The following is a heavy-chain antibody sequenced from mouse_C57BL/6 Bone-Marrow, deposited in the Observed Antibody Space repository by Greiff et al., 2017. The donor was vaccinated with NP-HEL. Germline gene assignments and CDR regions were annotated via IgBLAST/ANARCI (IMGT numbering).Heavy chain of an antibody. CDR2: IDPSDSET. CDR3: ARLGIYYYGSSYVGWYFDV. Sequence: VQLQQPGAELVRPGSSVKLSCKASGYTFTSYWMHWVKQRPIQGLEWIGNIDPSDSETHYNQKFKDKATLTVDKSSSTASMQLSSLTSEDSAVYYCARLGIYYYGSSYVGWYFDVWGTGTTVTVSS. J-gene: IGHJ1*03. CDR1: GYTFTSYW. D-gene: IGHD1-1*01. V-gene: IGHV1-52*01.